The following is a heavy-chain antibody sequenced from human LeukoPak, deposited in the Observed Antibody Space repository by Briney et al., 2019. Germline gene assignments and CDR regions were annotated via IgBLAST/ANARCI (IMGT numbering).Heavy chain of an antibody. D-gene: IGHD3-10*01. Sequence: PSETLSLTCTVSGDSVTTYYWSWIRQPPGKGLEWLGYVYYSGSATYNPSLKSRVTISVDTSKNQFSLRLSSVTAADTAVYYCARVRRMVRGVIPYDYWGQGTLVTVSS. CDR1: GDSVTTYY. CDR3: ARVRRMVRGVIPYDY. V-gene: IGHV4-59*02. CDR2: VYYSGSA. J-gene: IGHJ4*02.